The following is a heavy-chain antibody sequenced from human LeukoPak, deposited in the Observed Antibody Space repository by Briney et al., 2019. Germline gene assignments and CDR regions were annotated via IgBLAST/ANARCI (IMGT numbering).Heavy chain of an antibody. J-gene: IGHJ3*02. CDR3: ARQGEQWLVRGDAFDI. CDR2: IYPGDSDT. CDR1: GYSFTSYW. V-gene: IGHV5-51*01. Sequence: GESLKISCKGSGYSFTSYWIGWVRQMPGKGLEWTGIIYPGDSDTRYSPSFQGQVTISADKSISTAYLQWSSLKASDTAMYYCARQGEQWLVRGDAFDIWGQGTMVTVSS. D-gene: IGHD6-19*01.